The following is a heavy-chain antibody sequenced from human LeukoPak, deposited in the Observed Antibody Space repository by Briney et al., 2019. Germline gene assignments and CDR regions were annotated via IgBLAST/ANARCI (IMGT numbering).Heavy chain of an antibody. CDR2: IYYSGST. CDR3: ARGRRDGYNPASRRGAFDI. D-gene: IGHD5-24*01. V-gene: IGHV4-59*01. J-gene: IGHJ3*02. CDR1: GGSISSYY. Sequence: PSETLSLTCTVSGGSISSYYWSWIRQPPGKGLEWIGYIYYSGSTNYNPSLESRVTISVDTSKNQFSLKLSSVTAADTAVYYCARGRRDGYNPASRRGAFDIWGQGTMVTVSS.